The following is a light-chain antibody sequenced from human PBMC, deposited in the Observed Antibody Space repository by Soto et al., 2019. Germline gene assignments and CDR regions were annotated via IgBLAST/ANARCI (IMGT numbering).Light chain of an antibody. V-gene: IGLV2-14*01. CDR1: STEIGSDNY. CDR3: CSFTRSTILV. CDR2: GVT. Sequence: QSALTQPASVSGSPGQSSTMSCTGTSTEIGSDNYVSWYQQEPAKPPKLMIYGVTHRPSGVSERCSGSKSGNTASLTISGLQAEDEADYYCCSFTRSTILVFGGGTKLTVL. J-gene: IGLJ2*01.